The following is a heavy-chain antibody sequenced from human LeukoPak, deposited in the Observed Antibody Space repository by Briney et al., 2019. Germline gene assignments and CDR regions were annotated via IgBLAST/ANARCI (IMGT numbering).Heavy chain of an antibody. J-gene: IGHJ4*02. CDR1: GFTFSSYW. Sequence: GGSLRLSCAASGFTFSSYWMHWVRQAPGKGLVWVSRIKSDGSTNYADSVKGRFTISRDNAKNSLFLQMNSLGADDTALYYCARTEGYCDSDRCYSTSFDYWGQGTLVTVSS. V-gene: IGHV3-74*01. CDR3: ARTEGYCDSDRCYSTSFDY. D-gene: IGHD2-21*02. CDR2: IKSDGST.